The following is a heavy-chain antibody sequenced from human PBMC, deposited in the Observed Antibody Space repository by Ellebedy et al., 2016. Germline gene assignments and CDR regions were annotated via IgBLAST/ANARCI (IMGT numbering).Heavy chain of an antibody. CDR1: DGSFSGVY. D-gene: IGHD3-10*01. J-gene: IGHJ4*02. Sequence: SETLSLTCGVYDGSFSGVYWTWIRQPPGKGLEWIGEITHSGRTNYNASLKSRVTISGDQFSLQLRSVTDADTAVYYCARDYMKWGQGTLVSVSS. CDR3: ARDYMK. CDR2: ITHSGRT. V-gene: IGHV4-34*01.